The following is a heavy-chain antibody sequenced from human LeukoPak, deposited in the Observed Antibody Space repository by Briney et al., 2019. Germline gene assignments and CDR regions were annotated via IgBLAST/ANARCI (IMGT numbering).Heavy chain of an antibody. Sequence: SETLSLTCTVPGGSISSPNSYWGWIRQPPGKGLEWIASLYYSGSAYHSPSLKNRVTISVDRSKNQFSLKLYSVTAADSAVYYCARHVYCGGNCYRDDYYYYIDVWGTGTTVTVSS. V-gene: IGHV4-39*01. CDR1: GGSISSPNSY. CDR2: LYYSGSA. CDR3: ARHVYCGGNCYRDDYYYYIDV. J-gene: IGHJ6*03. D-gene: IGHD2-21*01.